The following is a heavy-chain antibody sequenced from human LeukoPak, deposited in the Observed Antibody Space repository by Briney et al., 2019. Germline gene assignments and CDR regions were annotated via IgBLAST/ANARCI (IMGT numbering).Heavy chain of an antibody. Sequence: ETGGSLRLSCAASGFTFSSYDMHWVRQATGKGLEWVSAIGTAGDTYYPGSVKGRFTISRENAENSLCLQMNSRRAGDTAVYYCARVPWFGELLNAFDIWGHGTMVTVSS. CDR1: GFTFSSYD. D-gene: IGHD3-10*01. CDR2: IGTAGDT. J-gene: IGHJ3*02. V-gene: IGHV3-13*01. CDR3: ARVPWFGELLNAFDI.